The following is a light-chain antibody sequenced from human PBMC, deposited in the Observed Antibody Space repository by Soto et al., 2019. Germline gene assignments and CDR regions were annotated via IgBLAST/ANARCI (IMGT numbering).Light chain of an antibody. CDR3: TSYTSSSTYV. CDR2: NVS. J-gene: IGLJ1*01. V-gene: IGLV2-14*01. CDR1: SSDVGGHNS. Sequence: QSALTQPASVSGSPGQSITISCTGTSSDVGGHNSVSWYQQHPGKAPKLMIYNVSNRPSGVSNRFSGSKSGNTASLTISGLLAEDEDDYYCTSYTSSSTYVFGAGTKVTVL.